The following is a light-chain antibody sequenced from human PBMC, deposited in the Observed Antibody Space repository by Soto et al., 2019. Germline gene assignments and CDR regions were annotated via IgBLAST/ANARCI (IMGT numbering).Light chain of an antibody. V-gene: IGKV3-15*01. Sequence: EIVMTQSPATLSVSPGDRSTLACRASQTVNSKLAWYQQKRGQAPRLLIYGASTRATGVPARFSGSGSGTEFTLTISSLQSEDFAVYYCQQYNNWPLTFGQGTRLEIK. CDR1: QTVNSK. CDR3: QQYNNWPLT. CDR2: GAS. J-gene: IGKJ5*01.